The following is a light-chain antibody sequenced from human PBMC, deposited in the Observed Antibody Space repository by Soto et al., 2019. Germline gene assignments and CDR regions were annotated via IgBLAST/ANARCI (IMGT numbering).Light chain of an antibody. Sequence: EIVMTQSPATLSVSPGERATLSCRASQSVSSNLALYQQKPGQAPRLLIYGASTRATGIPAGFSGSGSGTEFTLTISSLQSEDFAVYYCQQYNNWYRTFGQGTKVDIK. J-gene: IGKJ1*01. V-gene: IGKV3-15*01. CDR1: QSVSSN. CDR2: GAS. CDR3: QQYNNWYRT.